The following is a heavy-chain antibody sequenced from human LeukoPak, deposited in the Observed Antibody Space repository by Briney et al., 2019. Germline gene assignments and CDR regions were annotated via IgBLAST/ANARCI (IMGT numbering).Heavy chain of an antibody. V-gene: IGHV1-8*01. CDR1: GYTFTSYD. Sequence: ASVKVSCKASGYTFTSYDINWVRQATGQGLEWMGWMNPNSGNTGYAQKFQGRVTMTRNTSISTAYMELSSLRSEDTAVYYCARNRVDHLHYYYGMDVWGQGTTVTVSS. J-gene: IGHJ6*02. D-gene: IGHD3-16*02. CDR3: ARNRVDHLHYYYGMDV. CDR2: MNPNSGNT.